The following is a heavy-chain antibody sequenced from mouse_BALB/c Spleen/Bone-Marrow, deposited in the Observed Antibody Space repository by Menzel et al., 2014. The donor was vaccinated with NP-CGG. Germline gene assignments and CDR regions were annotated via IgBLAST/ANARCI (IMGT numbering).Heavy chain of an antibody. J-gene: IGHJ2*01. CDR1: GFTFSSFG. CDR2: ISSGSSTF. CDR3: AREGGACAGVDY. Sequence: EVHLVESGGGLVQPGGSRKLSCAASGFTFSSFGMHWVRQAPEKGLEWVAYISSGSSTFYYEDKVKGRFTVSRDKPKSTLCLQMTGLRSEDTAMYYCAREGGACAGVDYWGQGTTLTVSS. D-gene: IGHD1-1*02. V-gene: IGHV5-17*02.